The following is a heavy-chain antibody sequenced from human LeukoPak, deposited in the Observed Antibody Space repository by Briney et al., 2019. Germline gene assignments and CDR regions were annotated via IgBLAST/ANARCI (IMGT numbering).Heavy chain of an antibody. Sequence: GGSLRLSCAASGFTFSSSWMAWVRQTPGKGLEWVANINQAGSDKNYVDSVKGRLTISRDNGKNSLYLQMNSLRAEDTALYYCARGYYTSGSHWGQGTLVIVSS. CDR1: GFTFSSSW. J-gene: IGHJ4*02. D-gene: IGHD3-10*01. V-gene: IGHV3-7*01. CDR2: INQAGSDK. CDR3: ARGYYTSGSH.